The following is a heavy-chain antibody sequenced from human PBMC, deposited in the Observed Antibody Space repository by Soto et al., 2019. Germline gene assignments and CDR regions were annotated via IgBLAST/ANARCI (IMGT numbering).Heavy chain of an antibody. CDR2: ISNDGRDK. Sequence: QVQLVESGGGVVQPGRSLRLSCAASGFTFNNYGIHWVRQAPGKGLEWVAAISNDGRDKYYADSVKGRLTISRDNSTNTLYRQISSRRGEETAVYYCAKERAWAATHVIDWGQGTMVTVPS. CDR3: AKERAWAATHVID. V-gene: IGHV3-30*18. CDR1: GFTFNNYG. J-gene: IGHJ3*01. D-gene: IGHD2-21*01.